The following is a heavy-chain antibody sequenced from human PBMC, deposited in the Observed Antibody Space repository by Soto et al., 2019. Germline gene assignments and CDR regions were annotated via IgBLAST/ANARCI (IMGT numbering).Heavy chain of an antibody. CDR3: AKAKYSSSWYSYGMDV. J-gene: IGHJ6*02. CDR1: GFTFSSYG. Sequence: QVQLVESGGGVVQPGRSLRLSCAASGFTFSSYGMHWVRQAPGKGLEWVAVISHDGSNKYYADSVKGRFTISRDNSKNTLYLQMNSLRVEETAVYYCAKAKYSSSWYSYGMDVWGQGTTVTVSS. D-gene: IGHD6-13*01. V-gene: IGHV3-30*18. CDR2: ISHDGSNK.